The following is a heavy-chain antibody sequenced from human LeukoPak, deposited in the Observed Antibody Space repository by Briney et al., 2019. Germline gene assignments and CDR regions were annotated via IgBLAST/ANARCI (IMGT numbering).Heavy chain of an antibody. D-gene: IGHD3-16*01. J-gene: IGHJ6*04. V-gene: IGHV3-48*03. CDR2: ISSSGSTI. CDR3: ASWGIYYGMDV. Sequence: GGSLRLSCAASGFTFSSYEMNWVRQAPGKGLEWVSYISSSGSTIYYADSVKGRFTISRDNAKNSLYLQMNSLRAGDTAVYYCASWGIYYGMDVWGKGTTVTVSS. CDR1: GFTFSSYE.